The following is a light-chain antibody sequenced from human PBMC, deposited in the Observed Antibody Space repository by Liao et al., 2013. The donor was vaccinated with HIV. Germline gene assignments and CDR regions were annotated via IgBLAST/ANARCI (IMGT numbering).Light chain of an antibody. V-gene: IGLV3-21*01. CDR1: NIGSKS. J-gene: IGLJ1*01. CDR2: YDT. CDR3: QVWDTSSDSYV. Sequence: SYVVTQPPSVSVAPGKTARITCGGTNIGSKSVHWYQQRPGQAPVLVIYYDTDRPSGIPERFSGSNSGGTATLTITRVEAGDEADYFCQVWDTSSDSYVFGPGTKVTVL.